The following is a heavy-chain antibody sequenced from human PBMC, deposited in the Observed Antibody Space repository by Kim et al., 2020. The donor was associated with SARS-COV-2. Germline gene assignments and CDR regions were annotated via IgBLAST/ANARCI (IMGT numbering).Heavy chain of an antibody. V-gene: IGHV1-69*13. CDR1: GGTFSSYA. J-gene: IGHJ4*02. CDR2: IIPIFGTA. D-gene: IGHD3-22*01. Sequence: SVKVSCKASGGTFSSYAISWVRQAPGQGLEWMGGIIPIFGTANYAQKFQGRVTITADESTSTAYMELSSLRSEDTAVYYCASTYYDSSGYYLPNDYWGQGTLVTVSS. CDR3: ASTYYDSSGYYLPNDY.